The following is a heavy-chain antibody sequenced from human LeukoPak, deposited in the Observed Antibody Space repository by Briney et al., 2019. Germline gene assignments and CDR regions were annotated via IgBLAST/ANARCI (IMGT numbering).Heavy chain of an antibody. D-gene: IGHD3-22*01. Sequence: PSETLSLTCTVSGGSISSSSYNWGWIRQPPGKGLEWIGSIYYSGSTYYNPSLKSRVTISVDTSKNQFSLKLSSVTAADTAVYYCASLTYYYDSSGYYSPQYYYYYYYMDVWGKGTTVTVSS. CDR3: ASLTYYYDSSGYYSPQYYYYYYYMDV. CDR2: IYYSGST. J-gene: IGHJ6*03. CDR1: GGSISSSSYN. V-gene: IGHV4-39*01.